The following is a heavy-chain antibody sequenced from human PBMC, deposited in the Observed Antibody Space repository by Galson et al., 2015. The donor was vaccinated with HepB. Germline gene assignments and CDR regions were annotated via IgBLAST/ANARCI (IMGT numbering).Heavy chain of an antibody. V-gene: IGHV3-30*04. D-gene: IGHD1-26*01. J-gene: IGHJ6*02. CDR1: GFTFSSYA. Sequence: SLRLSCAASGFTFSSYAMHWVRQAPGKGLEWVAVISYDGSNKYYADSVKGRFTISRDNSKNTLYLQMNSLRAEDTAVYYCARDPGPVWEQGGYYYYGMDVWGQGTTVTVSS. CDR3: ARDPGPVWEQGGYYYYGMDV. CDR2: ISYDGSNK.